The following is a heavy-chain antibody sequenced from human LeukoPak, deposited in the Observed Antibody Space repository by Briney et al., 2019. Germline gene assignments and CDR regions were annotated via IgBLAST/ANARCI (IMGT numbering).Heavy chain of an antibody. J-gene: IGHJ4*02. D-gene: IGHD3-22*01. CDR3: AKNRWLEYYFDY. V-gene: IGHV3-23*01. CDR1: GFTFSRYV. Sequence: PGGSLTLSCASSGFTFSRYVMGWLRQAPGRGLTGVSAMRGSGGSTYCADSVKGRFPISRDNSKTTLYLQMNSLRAEDTAVYYCAKNRWLEYYFDYWGQGTLVTVSS. CDR2: MRGSGGST.